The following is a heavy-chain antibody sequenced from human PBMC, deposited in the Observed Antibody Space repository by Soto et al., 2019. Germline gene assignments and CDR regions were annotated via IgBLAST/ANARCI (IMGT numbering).Heavy chain of an antibody. Sequence: ASVKVSCKASGYTFPSYAMHWVRQAPGQRLEWMGWINAGNGNTKYSQKFQGRVTITRDTSASTAYMELSSLRSEDTAVYYCARDGSKSDGGTDFDYWGQGTLVTVSS. D-gene: IGHD2-15*01. CDR2: INAGNGNT. CDR3: ARDGSKSDGGTDFDY. V-gene: IGHV1-3*01. CDR1: GYTFPSYA. J-gene: IGHJ4*02.